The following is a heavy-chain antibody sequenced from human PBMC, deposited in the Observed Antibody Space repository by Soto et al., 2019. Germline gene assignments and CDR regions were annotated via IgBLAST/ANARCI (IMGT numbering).Heavy chain of an antibody. V-gene: IGHV3-23*01. D-gene: IGHD3-3*01. CDR2: ISGSGGST. Sequence: GGSLRLSCAASGFTFSSYAMSWVRQAPGKGLEWVSAISGSGGSTYYADSVKDRFTISRDNSKNTLYLQMNSLRAEDTAVYYCAKVVYDFWSGYYPLDYWGQGTLVTVSS. J-gene: IGHJ4*02. CDR3: AKVVYDFWSGYYPLDY. CDR1: GFTFSSYA.